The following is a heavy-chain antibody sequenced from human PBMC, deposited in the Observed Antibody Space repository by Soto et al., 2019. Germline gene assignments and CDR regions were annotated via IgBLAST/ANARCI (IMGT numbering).Heavy chain of an antibody. CDR1: GFSLSTSGVG. J-gene: IGHJ3*02. CDR2: IYWDDDK. CDR3: AYTTPHDAFDI. D-gene: IGHD1-1*01. V-gene: IGHV2-5*02. Sequence: QITLKESGPTLVKPTQTLTLTCTFSGFSLSTSGVGVGWIRQPPGKALEWLALIYWDDDKRYSPSLKSRLTTTKDTSKHPVVLTMTNMDPVDTATYYCAYTTPHDAFDIWGQGTMVTVSS.